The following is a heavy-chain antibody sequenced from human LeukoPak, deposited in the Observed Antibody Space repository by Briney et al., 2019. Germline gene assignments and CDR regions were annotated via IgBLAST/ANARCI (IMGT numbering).Heavy chain of an antibody. Sequence: SETLSLTCTVSGGSISSYYWSWIRQPPGKGLEWIGYINYSGSTNYNPSLKSRVTISVDTSKNRFSLKLSSVTAADTAVYYCARGGLSYDFWSGFSDHTKYYFDYWGQGTLVTVSS. V-gene: IGHV4-59*01. CDR2: INYSGST. CDR1: GGSISSYY. CDR3: ARGGLSYDFWSGFSDHTKYYFDY. J-gene: IGHJ4*02. D-gene: IGHD3-3*01.